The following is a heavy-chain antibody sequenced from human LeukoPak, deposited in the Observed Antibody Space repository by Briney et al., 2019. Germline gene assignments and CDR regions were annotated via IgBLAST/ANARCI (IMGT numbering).Heavy chain of an antibody. CDR1: GFTFSNYW. J-gene: IGHJ4*02. V-gene: IGHV3-7*01. CDR3: ATLIGPLFEY. Sequence: HTGGSLRLSCAASGFTFSNYWMSWIRQAPGKGLEWVASIHQHGNEKYFVDSVRGRFTISRDNAKNSLYLQMSSLRAEDTAVYYCATLIGPLFEYWRQGTLVTVSS. CDR2: IHQHGNEK.